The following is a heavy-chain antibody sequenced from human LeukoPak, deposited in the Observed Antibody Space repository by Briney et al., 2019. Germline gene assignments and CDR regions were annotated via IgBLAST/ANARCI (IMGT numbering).Heavy chain of an antibody. J-gene: IGHJ6*02. V-gene: IGHV4-61*08. D-gene: IGHD2-2*01. CDR3: ARDRGYCSSTSCYLDPNYYYYGMDV. CDR2: IYYSGST. CDR1: GGSISSGGYY. Sequence: SETLSLTCTVSGGSISSGGYYWSWIRQHPGKGLEWIGYIYYSGSTNYNPSLKSRVTISVDTSKNQFSLKLSSVTAADTAVYYCARDRGYCSSTSCYLDPNYYYYGMDVWGQGTTVTVSS.